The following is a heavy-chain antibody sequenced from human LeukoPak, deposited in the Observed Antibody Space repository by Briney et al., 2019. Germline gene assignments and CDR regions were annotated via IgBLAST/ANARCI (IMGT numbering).Heavy chain of an antibody. CDR2: MNPNSGNT. CDR1: GYTFTNYG. CDR3: ARDNSVGDTAWWFDP. J-gene: IGHJ5*02. Sequence: ASVKVSCKASGYTFTNYGVSWVRQAPGQGLEWMGWMNPNSGNTGYAQKFQGRVTMTRNTSISTAYMELSSLRSEDTAVYYCARDNSVGDTAWWFDPWGQGTLVTVSS. D-gene: IGHD1-26*01. V-gene: IGHV1-8*02.